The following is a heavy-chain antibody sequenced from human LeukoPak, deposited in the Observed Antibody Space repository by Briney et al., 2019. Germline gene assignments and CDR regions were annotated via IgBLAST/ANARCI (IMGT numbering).Heavy chain of an antibody. V-gene: IGHV3-15*01. Sequence: GGSLRLSCAASGFTFSNAWMSWVRQAPGKGLEWVGRIKSKTDGGATDYAAPVKGRFTISRDDSKNTLYLQMNSLKTEDTAVYYCVVVTRGDAFDIWGQGTMVTVSS. CDR1: GFTFSNAW. D-gene: IGHD3-22*01. CDR3: VVVTRGDAFDI. CDR2: IKSKTDGGAT. J-gene: IGHJ3*02.